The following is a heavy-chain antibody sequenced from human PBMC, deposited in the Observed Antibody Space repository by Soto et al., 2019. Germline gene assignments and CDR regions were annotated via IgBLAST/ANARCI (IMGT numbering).Heavy chain of an antibody. D-gene: IGHD2-15*01. CDR2: ISAYNGNT. V-gene: IGHV1-18*04. J-gene: IGHJ4*02. Sequence: ASVKVACKASGYTFTSYGISWVRQAPGQGLEWMGWISAYNGNTNYAQKLQGRVTMTTDTSTSTAYMELRSLRSDDTAVYYCARDLYCSGGSCYSVFDYWGQGTLVTVSS. CDR3: ARDLYCSGGSCYSVFDY. CDR1: GYTFTSYG.